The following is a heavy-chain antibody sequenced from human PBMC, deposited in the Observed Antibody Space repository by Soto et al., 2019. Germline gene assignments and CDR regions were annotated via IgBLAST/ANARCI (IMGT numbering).Heavy chain of an antibody. CDR2: ISSSGSTI. J-gene: IGHJ5*02. D-gene: IGHD1-20*01. Sequence: GGSLRLSCAASGFTFSDYYMSWIRQAPGKGLEWVSYISSSGSTIYYADSVKGRFTISRDNAKNSLYLQMNSLRAEDTAVYYCARDHITGSPRPTGPWGQGTLVTVSS. V-gene: IGHV3-11*01. CDR1: GFTFSDYY. CDR3: ARDHITGSPRPTGP.